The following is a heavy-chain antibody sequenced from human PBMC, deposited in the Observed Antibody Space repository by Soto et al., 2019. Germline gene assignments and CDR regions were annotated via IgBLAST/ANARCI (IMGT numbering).Heavy chain of an antibody. D-gene: IGHD1-26*01. V-gene: IGHV3-48*03. J-gene: IGHJ4*02. CDR2: ISSSGTTI. Sequence: EVQLVESGGGLVQPGGSLRLSCAASGFTFSSHEMAWVRQAPGKGLEWVSYISSSGTTIKYADSVKGRFTISRDNAENSLYLQMDSLRAEDTAVYYCAGGVMYSGSYQDWGQGTLVTVSS. CDR3: AGGVMYSGSYQD. CDR1: GFTFSSHE.